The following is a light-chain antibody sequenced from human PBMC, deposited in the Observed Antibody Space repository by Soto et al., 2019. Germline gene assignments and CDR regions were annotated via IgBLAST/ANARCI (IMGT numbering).Light chain of an antibody. Sequence: QSALTQPPSASGSPGQSVTISCTGTSSDVGGYNYVSWYQQHPGKAPKLMIYGVSKRPSGVPDRFSGSKSGNTASLTVSGLQAEDEADYYCSSYAGSNGYVFGTGTKLTVL. CDR3: SSYAGSNGYV. J-gene: IGLJ1*01. CDR1: SSDVGGYNY. V-gene: IGLV2-8*01. CDR2: GVS.